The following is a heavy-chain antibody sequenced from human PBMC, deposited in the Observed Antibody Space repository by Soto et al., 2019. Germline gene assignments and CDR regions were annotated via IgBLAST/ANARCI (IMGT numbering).Heavy chain of an antibody. V-gene: IGHV3-30-3*01. CDR1: GFTFSSYA. D-gene: IGHD5-18*01. CDR2: VSYDGSPI. Sequence: GGSLRLSCAASGFTFSSYAINWVRQSPGKGLEWVAVVSYDGSPIYYADSVKGRFTISRDNSKNTLHLQMTSLRPEDTAVYYCAGNMDTAMATYYYGLDVWAQGTTVTVSS. J-gene: IGHJ6*02. CDR3: AGNMDTAMATYYYGLDV.